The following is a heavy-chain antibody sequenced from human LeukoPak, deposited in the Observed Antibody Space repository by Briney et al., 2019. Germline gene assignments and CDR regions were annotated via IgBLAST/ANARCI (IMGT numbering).Heavy chain of an antibody. Sequence: SGTLSLTCAVSGGSISSSNWWSWVRQPPGKGLEWIGEIYHSGSTNYNPSLKSRVTISVDKSKNQFSLKLSSVTAADTAVYYCARWRVVSGYCSGGSCYRSALFDYWGQGTLVTVSS. CDR2: IYHSGST. CDR1: GGSISSSNW. J-gene: IGHJ4*02. D-gene: IGHD2-15*01. V-gene: IGHV4-4*02. CDR3: ARWRVVSGYCSGGSCYRSALFDY.